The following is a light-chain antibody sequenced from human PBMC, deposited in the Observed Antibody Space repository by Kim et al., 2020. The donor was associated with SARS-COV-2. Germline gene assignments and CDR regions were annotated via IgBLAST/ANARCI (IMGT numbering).Light chain of an antibody. CDR2: EHT. CDR1: SGSIASNY. CDR3: QSYDSSNQV. J-gene: IGLJ3*02. Sequence: NFMLTQPHSVSESPGKTVTISCTRSSGSIASNYVQWYQQRPGSAPTTVVYEHTQRPSGVPDRFSGSIDRSSNSASLIISGLKTEDEADYYCQSYDSSNQVFGGGTQLTVL. V-gene: IGLV6-57*04.